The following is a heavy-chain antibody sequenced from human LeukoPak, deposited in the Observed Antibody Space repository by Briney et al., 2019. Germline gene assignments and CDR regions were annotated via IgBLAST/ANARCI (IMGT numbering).Heavy chain of an antibody. J-gene: IGHJ4*02. D-gene: IGHD3-16*02. CDR2: ISGSGGST. Sequence: GGSLRLSWAASGFTFSSYAMSWVRQAPGKGLEWVSAISGSGGSTYYADSVKGRFSISRDNSKNTLYLQMNSLRAEDTAVYYCAIQTHGSFDYWGQGTLVTVSS. CDR3: AIQTHGSFDY. CDR1: GFTFSSYA. V-gene: IGHV3-23*01.